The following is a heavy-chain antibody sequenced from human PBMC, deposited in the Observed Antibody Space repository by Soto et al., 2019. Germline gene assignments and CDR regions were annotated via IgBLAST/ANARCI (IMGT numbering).Heavy chain of an antibody. V-gene: IGHV3-33*01. J-gene: IGHJ3*02. D-gene: IGHD3-9*01. Sequence: QVQLVESGGGVVQPGRSLRLSCAASGFTFSSYGMHWVRQAPGKGLEWVAVIWYDGSNKYYADSVKGRFTISRDNSKNTLYLQMNSLRAEDTAVYYCARVLKKLTGSDAFDIWGQGTMVTVSS. CDR2: IWYDGSNK. CDR3: ARVLKKLTGSDAFDI. CDR1: GFTFSSYG.